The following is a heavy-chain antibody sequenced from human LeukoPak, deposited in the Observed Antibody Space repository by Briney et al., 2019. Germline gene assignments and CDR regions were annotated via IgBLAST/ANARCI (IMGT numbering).Heavy chain of an antibody. D-gene: IGHD5-12*01. V-gene: IGHV4-4*07. Sequence: SETLSLTCTVSGGSISSYYWSWIRQPAGKGLEWIGRIYTSGSTNYNPSLKSRVTMSVDTSKNQFSLKLSSVTAADTAVYYCARRVATRSPYYYGMDVWGQGTTVTVSS. J-gene: IGHJ6*02. CDR2: IYTSGST. CDR1: GGSISSYY. CDR3: ARRVATRSPYYYGMDV.